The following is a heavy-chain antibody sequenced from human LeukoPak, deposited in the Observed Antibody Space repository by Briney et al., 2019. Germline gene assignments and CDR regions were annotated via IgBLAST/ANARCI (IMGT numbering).Heavy chain of an antibody. V-gene: IGHV4-59*01. Sequence: SETLSLTCSVSGGSISDYYWSWIRQTPGRGLEWIGYIYYSGSNNYNPSLRSRVTMSVDTSKNQFSLRLTSVTAADTALYFCASGRGGYNPGYWGQGTLVTVSS. CDR1: GGSISDYY. D-gene: IGHD1-1*01. CDR2: IYYSGSN. CDR3: ASGRGGYNPGY. J-gene: IGHJ4*02.